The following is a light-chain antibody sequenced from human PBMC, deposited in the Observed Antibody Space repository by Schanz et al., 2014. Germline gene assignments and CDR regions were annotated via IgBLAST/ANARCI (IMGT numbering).Light chain of an antibody. J-gene: IGLJ3*02. CDR3: AAWDDSLNGLV. Sequence: QSVLTQPPSVSGTPGQRVTMSCSGSSSDIGGSTVNWYQQLPGTAPKLLIYRNNQLASGVPDRFSGSKSGTSASLAITGLQAEDEADYYCAAWDDSLNGLVFGGGTKLTVL. CDR2: RNN. CDR1: SSDIGGST. V-gene: IGLV1-44*01.